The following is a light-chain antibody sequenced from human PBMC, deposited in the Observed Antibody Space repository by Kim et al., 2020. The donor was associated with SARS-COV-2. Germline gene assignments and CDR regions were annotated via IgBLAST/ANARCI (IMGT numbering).Light chain of an antibody. CDR3: QQYDDWPPWT. J-gene: IGKJ1*01. V-gene: IGKV3-15*01. CDR2: GAS. Sequence: PPGERATLSCGASQSVSSNVAWYQQKPGQAPRLLIYGASTRATGIPARFSGSGSGTEFTLTISSLQSEDLAFYHCQQYDDWPPWTFGQGTKVDIK. CDR1: QSVSSN.